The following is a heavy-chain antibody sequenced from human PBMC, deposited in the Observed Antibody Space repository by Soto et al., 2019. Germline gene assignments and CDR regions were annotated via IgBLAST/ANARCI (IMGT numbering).Heavy chain of an antibody. Sequence: GASVKVSCKASGYTFSGYYIHWLRQAPGQGLEWMGWINPNSGGTNYAQKFQGMVTVTRDTPTSTAYMELSRLTSDDTAVYYCARSLTEGYCTITGCYTRPLYGMDVWGQGTTVTVSS. CDR3: ARSLTEGYCTITGCYTRPLYGMDV. D-gene: IGHD2-2*02. V-gene: IGHV1-2*02. CDR2: INPNSGGT. J-gene: IGHJ6*02. CDR1: GYTFSGYY.